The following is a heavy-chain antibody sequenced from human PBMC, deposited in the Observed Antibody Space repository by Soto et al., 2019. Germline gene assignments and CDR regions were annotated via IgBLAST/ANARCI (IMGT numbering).Heavy chain of an antibody. D-gene: IGHD3-10*01. J-gene: IGHJ4*02. CDR2: ISGRGGST. Sequence: EVQLLESGGGLVQPGGSLRLSCAASGFTFSSYAMSWVRQAPGKGLEWVSAISGRGGSTYYADSVKGRLTISRDNSKNTLYLQMNSLRAEDTAVYYCAKASGWFGEFDYWGQGTLVTVSS. V-gene: IGHV3-23*01. CDR1: GFTFSSYA. CDR3: AKASGWFGEFDY.